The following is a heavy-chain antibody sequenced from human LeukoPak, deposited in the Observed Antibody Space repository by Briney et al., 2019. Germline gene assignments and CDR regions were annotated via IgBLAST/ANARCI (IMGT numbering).Heavy chain of an antibody. J-gene: IGHJ4*02. CDR1: GFTFSSYA. Sequence: GSLRLSCAASGFTFSSYAMHWVRQAPGKGLEWVAVISYDGSNKYYADSVKGRFTISRDNSKNTLYLQMNSLRAEDTTVYYCAKDRHRYCSSTSCFYFDYWGQGTLVTVSS. CDR3: AKDRHRYCSSTSCFYFDY. CDR2: ISYDGSNK. D-gene: IGHD2-2*01. V-gene: IGHV3-30-3*01.